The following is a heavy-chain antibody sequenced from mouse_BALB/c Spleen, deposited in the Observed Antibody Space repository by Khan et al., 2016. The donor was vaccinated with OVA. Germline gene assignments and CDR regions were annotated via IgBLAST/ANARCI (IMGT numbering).Heavy chain of an antibody. Sequence: VQLQESGPGLVAPSQSLSITCTVSGFSLTSYGVSWVRQPPGKGLEWLGVIWGDGNTNFHSALRSRLSISKDNSKSQVFLKLNSLQTEYTATYYCAKDRGYYAVDYWGQGTSVTVAS. CDR2: IWGDGNT. V-gene: IGHV2-3*01. J-gene: IGHJ4*01. CDR1: GFSLTSYG. CDR3: AKDRGYYAVDY.